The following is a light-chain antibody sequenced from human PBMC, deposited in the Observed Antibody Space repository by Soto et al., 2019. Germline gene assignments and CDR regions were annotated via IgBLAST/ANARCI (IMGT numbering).Light chain of an antibody. V-gene: IGLV3-21*02. J-gene: IGLJ1*01. CDR3: QVWDSTFDHYV. CDR2: DDD. CDR1: NIGSKS. Sequence: SYELTQPPSVSVAPGQTDRITCGGNNIGSKSVHWYQQKPGQAPVLVVYDDDDRPSGIPERFSGSNSGNTATLTISRVEAGDEADYYCQVWDSTFDHYVFGTGTKLTVL.